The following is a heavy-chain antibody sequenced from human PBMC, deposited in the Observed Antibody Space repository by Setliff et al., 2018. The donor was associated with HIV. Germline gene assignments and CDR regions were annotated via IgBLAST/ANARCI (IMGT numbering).Heavy chain of an antibody. V-gene: IGHV3-23*01. D-gene: IGHD3-22*01. Sequence: PGGSLRLSCATSGFTFSKYAMNWVRQAPGEGLEWVSGISGSGATTYYAESVKGRFTISRDNSKNTLYLQMISLRAEDRAVYYCAKSPHYFDRNGYLDYWGQGSLVTVSS. J-gene: IGHJ4*02. CDR2: ISGSGATT. CDR1: GFTFSKYA. CDR3: AKSPHYFDRNGYLDY.